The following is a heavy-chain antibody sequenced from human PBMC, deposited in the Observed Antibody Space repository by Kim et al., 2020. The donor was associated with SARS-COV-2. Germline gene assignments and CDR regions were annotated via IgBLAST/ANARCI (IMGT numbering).Heavy chain of an antibody. V-gene: IGHV4-34*01. Sequence: SETLSLTCAVYGGSFSGYYWSWIRQPPGKGLEWIGEINHSGSTNYNPSIKSRVTISGDTSKNQFSLKLSSVTAADTAVYYCARARYGLLVFWGKGTTVTVSS. CDR3: ARARYGLLVF. CDR1: GGSFSGYY. CDR2: INHSGST. J-gene: IGHJ6*04. D-gene: IGHD2-15*01.